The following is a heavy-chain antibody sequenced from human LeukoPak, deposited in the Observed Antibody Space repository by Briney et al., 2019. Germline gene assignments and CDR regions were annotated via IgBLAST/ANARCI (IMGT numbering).Heavy chain of an antibody. V-gene: IGHV4-38-2*01. J-gene: IGHJ4*02. Sequence: SETLSLTCAVSGYSISSGYVWGWIRQPPGKGLEWIGSSHYTGSTYYNPSLKSRLTISLDTSKNQLSLKLSSVTAADTAVYYRARRYSSDWFFDYWGQGTLVTVSS. D-gene: IGHD6-19*01. CDR1: GYSISSGYV. CDR2: SHYTGST. CDR3: ARRYSSDWFFDY.